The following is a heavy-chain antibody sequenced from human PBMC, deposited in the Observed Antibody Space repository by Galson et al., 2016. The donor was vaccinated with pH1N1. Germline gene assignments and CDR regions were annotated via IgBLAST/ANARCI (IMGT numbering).Heavy chain of an antibody. Sequence: SETLSLTCTVSGGSISRSYWTWIRQPPGKGLEWIGYIYSSGSTNYSPALQSRVTMSVDTSKNEFSLTLRSVTAADTAVYFCARYGDYGFYLDYWGHGSLVTVSS. CDR3: ARYGDYGFYLDY. J-gene: IGHJ4*01. D-gene: IGHD4-17*01. V-gene: IGHV4-59*01. CDR1: GGSISRSY. CDR2: IYSSGST.